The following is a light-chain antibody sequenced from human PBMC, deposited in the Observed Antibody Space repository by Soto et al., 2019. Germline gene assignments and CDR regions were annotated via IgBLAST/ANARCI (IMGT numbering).Light chain of an antibody. CDR1: SSNIGNDY. J-gene: IGLJ3*02. Sequence: QSVLTQPPSVSAAPGQKVTISCSGSSSNIGNDYVSWYQQLPGTAPKLLISASDKRPSGIPDRFSGSKSGTSATLGITGLQTGDEADYYCGTWDSSLSAWVFGGGTKVTVL. CDR2: ASD. CDR3: GTWDSSLSAWV. V-gene: IGLV1-51*02.